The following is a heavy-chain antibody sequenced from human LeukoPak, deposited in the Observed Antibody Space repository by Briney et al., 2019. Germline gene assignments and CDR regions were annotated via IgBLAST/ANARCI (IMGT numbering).Heavy chain of an antibody. D-gene: IGHD4-11*01. CDR2: INTNTGNP. CDR3: AREVRAFDY. J-gene: IGHJ4*02. CDR1: GYTFTGYY. Sequence: ASVKVSCKTSGYTFTGYYIHWVRQAPGQGLEWMGWINTNTGNPTYAQGFTGRFVFSLDTSVSTAYLQISSLKAEDTAVYYCAREVRAFDYWGQGTLVTVSS. V-gene: IGHV7-4-1*02.